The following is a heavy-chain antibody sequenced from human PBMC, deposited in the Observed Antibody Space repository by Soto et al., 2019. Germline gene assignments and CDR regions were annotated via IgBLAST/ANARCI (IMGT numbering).Heavy chain of an antibody. CDR3: AKDGLGSYSGSYGPFYY. J-gene: IGHJ4*02. V-gene: IGHV3-23*01. Sequence: EVQLLESGGGLVQPGGSLRLSCAASGFTFSSYAMSWVRQAPGMGLEWVSAISGSGGSTYYADCVKGRCTIPRDNSKNTLYLQMNRLRVEDTAVYYCAKDGLGSYSGSYGPFYYWGQGTLVTVSS. CDR1: GFTFSSYA. D-gene: IGHD1-26*01. CDR2: ISGSGGST.